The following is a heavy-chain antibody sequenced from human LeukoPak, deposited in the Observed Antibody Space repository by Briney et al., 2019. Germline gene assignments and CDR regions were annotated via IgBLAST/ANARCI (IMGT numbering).Heavy chain of an antibody. CDR1: GFTFDDYA. D-gene: IGHD6-13*01. Sequence: GGSLRLSCAASGFTFDDYAMHWVRQAPGKGLDWVSGISWNSGSIGYADSVKGRFTISRDNAKNSLYLQMNSLRAEDTALYYCAKEQLGHYGMDVWGHGTTVTVSS. CDR2: ISWNSGSI. V-gene: IGHV3-9*01. J-gene: IGHJ6*02. CDR3: AKEQLGHYGMDV.